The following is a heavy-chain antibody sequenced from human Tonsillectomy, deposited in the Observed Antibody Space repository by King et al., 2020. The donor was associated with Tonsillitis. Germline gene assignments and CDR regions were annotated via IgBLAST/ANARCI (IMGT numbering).Heavy chain of an antibody. J-gene: IGHJ4*02. CDR3: AGVTVGGGYSYGSQGAFDY. CDR1: GFTFSSYA. Sequence: HVQLVESGGGVVQPGRSLRLSCAASGFTFSSYAMHWVRQAPGKGLEWVAVISYDGSNKYYADSVKGRFTISRDTSKNTLYLQMNSLRAEDTAVYYCAGVTVGGGYSYGSQGAFDYWGQGTLVTVSS. D-gene: IGHD5-18*01. V-gene: IGHV3-30*01. CDR2: ISYDGSNK.